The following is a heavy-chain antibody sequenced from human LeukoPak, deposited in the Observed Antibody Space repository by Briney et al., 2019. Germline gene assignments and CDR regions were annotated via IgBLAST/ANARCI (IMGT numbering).Heavy chain of an antibody. J-gene: IGHJ2*01. V-gene: IGHV4-59*01. CDR2: VYYTGST. CDR1: NGSISNYY. CDR3: ARAFGGIKDFNL. D-gene: IGHD3-10*01. Sequence: SETLSLTCTVSNGSISNYYWNWIRQPPGKGLEWIGYVYYTGSTKYNATLKSRVTLLVDTSTNQFSLKLKSVTAAHTAVYYCARAFGGIKDFNLWGRGTLVTVSS.